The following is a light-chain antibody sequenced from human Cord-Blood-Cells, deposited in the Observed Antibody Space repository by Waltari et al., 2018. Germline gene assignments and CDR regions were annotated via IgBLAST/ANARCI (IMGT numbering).Light chain of an antibody. CDR1: QGISSY. J-gene: IGKJ4*01. Sequence: ALRMTQSPSSFSASTGDRVTITCRASQGISSYLAWYQQKPGNAPKLLIYAASTLQSGVPSRFSGSGSGTDFTLTISCLQSEDFATYYCQQYYSYPLTFGGGTKVEIK. V-gene: IGKV1-8*01. CDR3: QQYYSYPLT. CDR2: AAS.